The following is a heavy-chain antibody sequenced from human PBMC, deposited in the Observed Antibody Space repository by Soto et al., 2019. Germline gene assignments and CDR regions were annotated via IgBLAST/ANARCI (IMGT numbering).Heavy chain of an antibody. CDR1: GDSVTSYY. V-gene: IGHV4-59*02. Sequence: SETLSLTCTVTGDSVTSYYWSWMRQPPWNALECIGYVYYSGSTNYNPSLKSRVTISVDTSKNQISLRLKLVTTAETAGYYCAKAETSVIHDFDYWGQGSLLPVSS. CDR2: VYYSGST. D-gene: IGHD3-16*02. J-gene: IGHJ4*02. CDR3: AKAETSVIHDFDY.